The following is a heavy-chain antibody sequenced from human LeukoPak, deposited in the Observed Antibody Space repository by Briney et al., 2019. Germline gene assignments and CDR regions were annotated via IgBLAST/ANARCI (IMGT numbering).Heavy chain of an antibody. V-gene: IGHV3-23*01. CDR1: GFTFSSYA. D-gene: IGHD5-18*01. CDR2: ISDSGGST. J-gene: IGHJ4*02. Sequence: GGSLRLSCAASGFTFSSYAMSWVRQAPGKGLEWVSAISDSGGSTYYADSVKGRFTISRDNSKNTLSLQMNSLGVEDTAVYYCAKGGDSYGPFDYWGQGTLVTVSS. CDR3: AKGGDSYGPFDY.